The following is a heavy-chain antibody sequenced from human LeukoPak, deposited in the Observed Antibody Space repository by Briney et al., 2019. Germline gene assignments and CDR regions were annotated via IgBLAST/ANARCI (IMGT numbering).Heavy chain of an antibody. CDR2: INHSGST. D-gene: IGHD3-16*01. V-gene: IGHV4-39*07. CDR1: GGSISSGSYY. Sequence: PSQTLSLTCTVSGGSISSGSYYWSWIRQPPGKGLEWIGEINHSGSTNYNPSLKSRVTISVDTSKNQFSLKLSSVTAADTAVYYCARGHPAVGAFDIWGQGTMVTVSS. CDR3: ARGHPAVGAFDI. J-gene: IGHJ3*02.